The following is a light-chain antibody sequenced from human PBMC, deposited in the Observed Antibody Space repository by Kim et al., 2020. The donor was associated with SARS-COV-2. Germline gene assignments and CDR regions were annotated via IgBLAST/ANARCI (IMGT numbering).Light chain of an antibody. CDR1: NIGSKT. V-gene: IGLV3-21*04. Sequence: PGKTATMTCGGNNIGSKTVQWYQQKPGQAPVLVIYYNSNRPSGTPDLLAGSKSGNTATLTSSRVEGGDEADFYRQVWGRSSASTGVFDGGTQLTVL. J-gene: IGLJ3*02. CDR3: QVWGRSSASTGV. CDR2: YNS.